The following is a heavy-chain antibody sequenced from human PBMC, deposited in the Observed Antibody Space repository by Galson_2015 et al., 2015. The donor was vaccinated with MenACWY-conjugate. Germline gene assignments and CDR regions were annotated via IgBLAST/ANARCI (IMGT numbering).Heavy chain of an antibody. D-gene: IGHD4-17*01. CDR3: ARVGYGESVTPDDY. CDR2: ITSSSSTI. J-gene: IGHJ4*02. CDR1: GVSLSRYS. Sequence: ALRLSCAASGVSLSRYSMNWGRQAPGRGLVWSSYITSSSSTIYYADSVKGRFTISRDNAKNSLYLQMNSLRAEDTAVYYCARVGYGESVTPDDYWGRGTLVTVSS. V-gene: IGHV3-48*04.